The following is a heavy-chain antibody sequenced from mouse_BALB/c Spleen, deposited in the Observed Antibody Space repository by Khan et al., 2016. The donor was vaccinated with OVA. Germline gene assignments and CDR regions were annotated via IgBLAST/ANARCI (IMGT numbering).Heavy chain of an antibody. V-gene: IGHV1-76*01. CDR3: AREEALYYFDY. D-gene: IGHD3-2*02. Sequence: QVHVKQSGAELVMPGASVKLSCKTSGYIFTNYWIHWIKQRSGQGLEWIARIYPGTDNTYYDEKLKDKATLTADKSSRTAYMQLSSLKSEDSAVYFCAREEALYYFDYGGQGTTLTVSS. CDR2: IYPGTDNT. J-gene: IGHJ2*01. CDR1: GYIFTNYW.